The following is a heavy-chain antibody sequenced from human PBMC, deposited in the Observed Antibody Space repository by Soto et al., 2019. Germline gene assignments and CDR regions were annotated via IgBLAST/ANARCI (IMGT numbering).Heavy chain of an antibody. D-gene: IGHD5-12*01. J-gene: IGHJ6*02. Sequence: ASVKVSCKASGYTFTSYYMHWVRQAPGQGLEWMGIINPSGGSTSYAQKFQGRVTMTRDTSTSTVYMELSSLRSEDTAVYYCARDQDGYKRYYSYGMDVWGQGXTVTVSS. CDR3: ARDQDGYKRYYSYGMDV. CDR2: INPSGGST. V-gene: IGHV1-46*01. CDR1: GYTFTSYY.